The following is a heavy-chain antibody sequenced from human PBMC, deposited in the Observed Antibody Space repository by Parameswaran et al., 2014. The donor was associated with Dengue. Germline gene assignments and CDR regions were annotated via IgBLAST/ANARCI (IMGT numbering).Heavy chain of an antibody. CDR2: IIPIFGTA. Sequence: WVRQAPGQGLEWMGGIIPIFGTANYAQKFQGRVTITADESTSTAYMELSSLRSEDTAVYYCARVATIPRWGQGTLVTVSS. D-gene: IGHD5-12*01. CDR3: ARVATIPR. J-gene: IGHJ4*02. V-gene: IGHV1-69*01.